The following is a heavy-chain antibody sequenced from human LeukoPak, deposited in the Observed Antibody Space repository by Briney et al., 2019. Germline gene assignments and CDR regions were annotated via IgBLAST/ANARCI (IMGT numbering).Heavy chain of an antibody. J-gene: IGHJ4*02. V-gene: IGHV3-7*01. Sequence: PGGSLRLSCVGSGFTFSSYGMSWVRQAPGKGLEWVANIKQYGSEKYYVDSVKGRFTISRDNAMNSLYLQMNTLRAEDTAVYYCARPRDSSCSKTWDYWGEGTLVTVSS. CDR2: IKQYGSEK. D-gene: IGHD6-13*01. CDR1: GFTFSSYG. CDR3: ARPRDSSCSKTWDY.